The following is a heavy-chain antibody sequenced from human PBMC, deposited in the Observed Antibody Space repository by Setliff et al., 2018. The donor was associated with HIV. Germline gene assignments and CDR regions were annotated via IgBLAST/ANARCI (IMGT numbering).Heavy chain of an antibody. CDR1: GGSISNDY. Sequence: PSETLSLTCTVSGGSISNDYWHWIRQSPGRKLEWIGYIYSTGSTNYNPSLQSRVSISMDASKNKFSLKVTSVTSADTAVYYCAKGAGFYGDYTFDYWGRGNLGTVSS. CDR3: AKGAGFYGDYTFDY. J-gene: IGHJ4*02. CDR2: IYSTGST. V-gene: IGHV4-59*03. D-gene: IGHD4-17*01.